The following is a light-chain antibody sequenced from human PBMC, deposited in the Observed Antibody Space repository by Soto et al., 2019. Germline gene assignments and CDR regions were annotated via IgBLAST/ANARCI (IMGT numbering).Light chain of an antibody. Sequence: QSALTQPASVSGSPGQSITISCTGTSSDVGGYNYVSWYQQHPGKAPKLMIYDVSNRPSGVSNRFSGSKSGNTASLTISGLQAEDAAHYYCSSYTSSSTYVFGTGTTVTVL. CDR1: SSDVGGYNY. V-gene: IGLV2-14*01. CDR3: SSYTSSSTYV. CDR2: DVS. J-gene: IGLJ1*01.